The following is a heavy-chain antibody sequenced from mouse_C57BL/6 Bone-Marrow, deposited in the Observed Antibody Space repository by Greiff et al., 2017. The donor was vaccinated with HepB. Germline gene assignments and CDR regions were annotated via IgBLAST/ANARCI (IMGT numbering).Heavy chain of an antibody. J-gene: IGHJ2*01. V-gene: IGHV5-4*01. Sequence: EVKLQESGGGLVKPGGSLKLSCAASGFTFSSYAMSWVRQTPEKRLEWVATISDGGSYTYYPDNVKGRFTISRDNAKNNLYLQMSHLKSEDTAMYYCAREGDSSGYVGYWGQGTTLTVSS. D-gene: IGHD3-2*02. CDR2: ISDGGSYT. CDR1: GFTFSSYA. CDR3: AREGDSSGYVGY.